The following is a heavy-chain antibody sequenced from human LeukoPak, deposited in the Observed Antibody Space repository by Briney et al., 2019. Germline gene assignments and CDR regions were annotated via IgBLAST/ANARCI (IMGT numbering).Heavy chain of an antibody. CDR3: ARERNGYDSDNWFDP. CDR2: IYTSGST. J-gene: IGHJ5*02. D-gene: IGHD5-12*01. V-gene: IGHV4-4*07. Sequence: PSETLSLTCTVSGGSISSYYWSWIRQPAGKGLEWIGRIYTSGSTNYNPSLKSRVTISVDTSKNQFSLKLSSVTAADTAVYYCARERNGYDSDNWFDPWGQGTLVTVSS. CDR1: GGSISSYY.